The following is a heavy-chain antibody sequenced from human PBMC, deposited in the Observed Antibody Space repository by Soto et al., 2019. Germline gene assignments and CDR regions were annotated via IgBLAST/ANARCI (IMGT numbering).Heavy chain of an antibody. J-gene: IGHJ4*02. CDR3: ARLPNSGTHPPFDY. CDR2: IHYSGIT. D-gene: IGHD1-26*01. V-gene: IGHV4-59*08. CDR1: GDSITFHY. Sequence: QVQLQESGPRLVKPSETLSLTCTVSGDSITFHYWSWVRQSPGNGLECIGYIHYSGITICNPSLNGRVTISLDTSKSEFSLKITSVTAADTAVYYCARLPNSGTHPPFDYWGQGTLVTVSS.